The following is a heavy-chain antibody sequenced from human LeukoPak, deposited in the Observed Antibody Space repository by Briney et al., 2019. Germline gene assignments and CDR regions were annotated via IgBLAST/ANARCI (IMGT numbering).Heavy chain of an antibody. CDR3: ARTPYSSGWPGAFDI. J-gene: IGHJ3*02. V-gene: IGHV4-59*08. CDR2: IYYSGST. CDR1: GGSISNKY. Sequence: SETLSLTCTVSGGSISNKYWSWIRQPPGKGLEWIGYIYYSGSTNYNPSLKSRVTISVDTSKNQFSLKLSSVTAADTAVYYCARTPYSSGWPGAFDIWGQGTMVTVSS. D-gene: IGHD6-19*01.